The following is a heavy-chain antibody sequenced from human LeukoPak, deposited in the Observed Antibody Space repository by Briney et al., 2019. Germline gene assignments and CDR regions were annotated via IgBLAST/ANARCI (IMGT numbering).Heavy chain of an antibody. CDR2: INPNSGGA. D-gene: IGHD2-2*01. V-gene: IGHV1-2*02. CDR1: GYIFTDYY. Sequence: ASVKVSCKASGYIFTDYYIHWVRQAPGQGLEWMGWINPNSGGAHSAQNFQGRVTMTRDTSISTAYMELSRLRSDDTAVYYCARGLYCSSTSCSEGADYWGQGTLVTVSS. CDR3: ARGLYCSSTSCSEGADY. J-gene: IGHJ4*02.